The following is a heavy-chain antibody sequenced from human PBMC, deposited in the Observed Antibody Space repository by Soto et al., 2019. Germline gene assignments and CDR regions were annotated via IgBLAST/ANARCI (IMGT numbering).Heavy chain of an antibody. CDR3: ARGFCANRVCYYFFDL. D-gene: IGHD2-8*01. V-gene: IGHV1-2*02. CDR1: GYTFTTYF. J-gene: IGHJ4*02. Sequence: ASVKVSCKASGYTFTTYFLHWVRQAPGQGLEWLGWIFPGSGGTNYAQKFQGRVTMTRDTSINTAYMELTSLRPEDTAVYHCARGFCANRVCYYFFDLWGPGALVTVSS. CDR2: IFPGSGGT.